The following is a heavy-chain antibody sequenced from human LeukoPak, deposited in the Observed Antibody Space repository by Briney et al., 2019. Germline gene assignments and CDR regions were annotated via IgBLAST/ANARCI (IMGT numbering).Heavy chain of an antibody. CDR1: GFTFSSYA. CDR3: ATRIAVAGTVGENWFVP. Sequence: GGSLRLSCAASGFTFSSYAMSWVRQTPGRGLEWVSAISGSGGSTYYADSVKGRFTISGDNSKNTLYLQMNSLRAEDTAVYYCATRIAVAGTVGENWFVPWGQGTLVTVSS. D-gene: IGHD6-19*01. V-gene: IGHV3-23*01. J-gene: IGHJ5*02. CDR2: ISGSGGST.